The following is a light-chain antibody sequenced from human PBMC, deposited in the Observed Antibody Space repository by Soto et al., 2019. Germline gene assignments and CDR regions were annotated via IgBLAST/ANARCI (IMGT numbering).Light chain of an antibody. CDR1: RRIITC. Sequence: DIQMTHSPPPLSEYEGDRATTPCRASRRIITCLAWYQQKPGKAPKVLIYDASTLQSGVPSRFSGGGSGTEFTLTITSLQPDDFATYYCQEYTTYSRTFGQGTKVEVK. CDR3: QEYTTYSRT. V-gene: IGKV1-5*01. J-gene: IGKJ1*01. CDR2: DAS.